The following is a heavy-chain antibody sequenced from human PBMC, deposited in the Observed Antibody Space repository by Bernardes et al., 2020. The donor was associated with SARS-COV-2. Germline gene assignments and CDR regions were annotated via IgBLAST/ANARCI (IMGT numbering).Heavy chain of an antibody. CDR1: GYTFISYG. V-gene: IGHV1-18*01. D-gene: IGHD1-26*01. Sequence: ASAKVLRKASGYTFISYGLSWVRQAPGPGLEWLGWISAYNGNTNYAQKLQGRVTMTTDTSTSTAYMELRSLRSDDTAVYYCAVWIVGATSYFDYWGQGTLVTVSS. J-gene: IGHJ4*02. CDR3: AVWIVGATSYFDY. CDR2: ISAYNGNT.